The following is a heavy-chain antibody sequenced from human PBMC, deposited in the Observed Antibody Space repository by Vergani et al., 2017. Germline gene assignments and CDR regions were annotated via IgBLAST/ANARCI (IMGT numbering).Heavy chain of an antibody. D-gene: IGHD6-19*01. CDR2: ISSSSTI. CDR1: GFTFSSYS. J-gene: IGHJ4*02. Sequence: EVQLVESGGGLVQPGGPLRLSCAASGFTFSSYSMNWVRQAPGKGLEWVSYISSSSTIYYADSVKGRFTISRDNAKNSLYLQMNSLRAEDTAVYYCARDHIAVAEPNYFDYWGQGTLVTVSS. CDR3: ARDHIAVAEPNYFDY. V-gene: IGHV3-48*01.